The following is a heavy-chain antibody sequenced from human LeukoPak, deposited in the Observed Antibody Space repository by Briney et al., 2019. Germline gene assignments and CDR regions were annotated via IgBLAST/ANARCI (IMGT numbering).Heavy chain of an antibody. CDR2: ISSSSSYI. Sequence: GGSLRLSWAASGFTFSSYSMNWVRQAPGKGLEWVSSISSSSSYIYYADSVKGRFTISRDNAKNSLYLQMNSLRAEDTAVYYCAREISSTSPRGDYWGQGTLVTVSS. D-gene: IGHD2-2*01. J-gene: IGHJ4*02. CDR3: AREISSTSPRGDY. V-gene: IGHV3-21*01. CDR1: GFTFSSYS.